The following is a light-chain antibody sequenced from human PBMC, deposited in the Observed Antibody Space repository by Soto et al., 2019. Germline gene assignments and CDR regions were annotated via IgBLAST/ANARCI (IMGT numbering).Light chain of an antibody. V-gene: IGKV1-5*03. J-gene: IGKJ1*01. CDR3: QQHESYPRT. CDR2: PAS. Sequence: DIQMTQSPSTLSASVGDRVTITCRASQSINTWLAWYQQTPGKAPRLLIYPASSLESGVPSRFSGSGSGTEFTLTISSLQPDDFATYYCQQHESYPRTFGQGTKVEI. CDR1: QSINTW.